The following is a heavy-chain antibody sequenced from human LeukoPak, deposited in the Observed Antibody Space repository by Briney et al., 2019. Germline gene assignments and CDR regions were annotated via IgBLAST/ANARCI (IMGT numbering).Heavy chain of an antibody. Sequence: GASVKVSCKASGYTFTSYYMHWVRQAPGQGLEWMGWINPNSGGTNYAQKFQGRVTMTRDTSISTAYMELSRLRSDDTAVYYCARCLGIRSSGWEDIDYWGQGTLVTVSS. J-gene: IGHJ4*02. D-gene: IGHD6-25*01. CDR2: INPNSGGT. CDR1: GYTFTSYY. V-gene: IGHV1-2*02. CDR3: ARCLGIRSSGWEDIDY.